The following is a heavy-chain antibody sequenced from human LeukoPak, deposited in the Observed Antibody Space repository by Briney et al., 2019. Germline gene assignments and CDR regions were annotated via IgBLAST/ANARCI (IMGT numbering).Heavy chain of an antibody. Sequence: ASVKVSCKASGYTFTDYYIHWVRQAPGQGLEWMAWINPNSGGTYYAQNFHDRITLTRGTSISTAYVELSRLRSDDTAIYYCARANALYCSSTSCLFDYWGQGTLVTVSS. D-gene: IGHD2-2*01. CDR1: GYTFTDYY. V-gene: IGHV1-2*02. J-gene: IGHJ4*02. CDR3: ARANALYCSSTSCLFDY. CDR2: INPNSGGT.